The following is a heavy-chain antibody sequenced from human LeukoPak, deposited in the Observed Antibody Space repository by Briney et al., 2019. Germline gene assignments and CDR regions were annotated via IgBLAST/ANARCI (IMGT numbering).Heavy chain of an antibody. J-gene: IGHJ4*02. V-gene: IGHV3-74*01. CDR2: IKSDGITI. D-gene: IGHD1-20*01. Sequence: GGSLRRSCAASGFTFSNYMMHWVRHAPGKGLVWVSRIKSDGITITYADSVKGRFTISRDNAKNTLYLQMNSLRAEDTAVYYCLRDLNWSLDQWGQGTLVTVSS. CDR1: GFTFSNYM. CDR3: LRDLNWSLDQ.